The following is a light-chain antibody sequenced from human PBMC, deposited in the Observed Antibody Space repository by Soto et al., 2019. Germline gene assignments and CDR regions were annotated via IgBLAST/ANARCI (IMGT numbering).Light chain of an antibody. CDR2: DAS. CDR1: QSVSSY. CDR3: QQRNPLT. Sequence: EIVLTQSPATLSLSPGERATLSCRASQSVSSYLAWYQQKPGQAPRLLIYDASSRATGIPARFTGGGSGTDFTLTITSLEPEDFAVYYCQQRNPLTFGGGTKVDIK. J-gene: IGKJ4*01. V-gene: IGKV3-11*01.